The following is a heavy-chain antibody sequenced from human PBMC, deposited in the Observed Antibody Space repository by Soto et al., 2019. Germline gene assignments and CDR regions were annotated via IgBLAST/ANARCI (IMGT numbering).Heavy chain of an antibody. Sequence: GGSLRLSCAASGFTFSSYSMNWVRQAPGKGLEWVSYITNSATTIYYADSVKGRFTLSRDNAKNSLYLHMNSLRDDDTAVYYCATLVVRFLEWTTDYWGQGTLVTVSS. CDR1: GFTFSSYS. V-gene: IGHV3-48*02. D-gene: IGHD3-3*01. J-gene: IGHJ4*02. CDR2: ITNSATTI. CDR3: ATLVVRFLEWTTDY.